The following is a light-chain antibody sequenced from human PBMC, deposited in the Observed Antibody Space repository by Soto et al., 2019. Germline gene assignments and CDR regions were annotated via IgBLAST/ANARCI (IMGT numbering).Light chain of an antibody. CDR1: SSDVGGYNY. Sequence: QSALTQPASVSGSPGQSSTISCTGTSSDVGGYNYVSWYQQHPGKAPKLMIYDVSNRPSGVSNRFSGSKSGNTASLTISGLQAEDEADYYCSPYTSSSTYVVFGGGTQLTVL. CDR3: SPYTSSSTYVV. J-gene: IGLJ2*01. V-gene: IGLV2-14*01. CDR2: DVS.